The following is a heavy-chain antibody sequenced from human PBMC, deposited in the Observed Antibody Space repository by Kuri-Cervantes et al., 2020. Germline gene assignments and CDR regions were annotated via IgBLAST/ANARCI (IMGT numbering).Heavy chain of an antibody. D-gene: IGHD2-15*01. Sequence: ASVKVSCKASGYTFTGYYMHWVRQAPGQGLEWMGWINPNSGGSTSYAQKFQGRVTMTRDTSTSTVYMELSSLRSEDTAVYYCARAPAGYCSGGSCYQPPNGMDVWGQGTTVT. CDR3: ARAPAGYCSGGSCYQPPNGMDV. V-gene: IGHV1-46*01. CDR2: INPNSGGST. CDR1: GYTFTGYY. J-gene: IGHJ6*01.